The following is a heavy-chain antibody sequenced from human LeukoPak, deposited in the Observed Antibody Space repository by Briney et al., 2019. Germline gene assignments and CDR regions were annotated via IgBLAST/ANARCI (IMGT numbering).Heavy chain of an antibody. CDR3: VCSGWPNPLYGMDV. J-gene: IGHJ6*02. CDR1: GFTFSSYG. CDR2: ISYDGSNK. V-gene: IGHV3-30*03. D-gene: IGHD2-15*01. Sequence: GGSLRLSCAASGFTFSSYGMHWVRQAPGKGLEWVAVISYDGSNKYYADSVKGRFTISRDNSKNTLYLQMNSLRAEDTAVYYCVCSGWPNPLYGMDVWDQGTTVTVSS.